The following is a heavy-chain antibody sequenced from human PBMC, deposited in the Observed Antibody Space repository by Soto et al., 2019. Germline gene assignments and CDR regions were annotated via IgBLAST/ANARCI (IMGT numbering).Heavy chain of an antibody. Sequence: QVQLVQSGAEVKEPGASVKVSSKASGYNFASNHMHWVRQIPGQGLEWMGIIHPTDGSTSYAQRFRGRITLTRDAPTNTDYMELRGLTSEDTAVYYCVRDRFGSWTFDYWGQGTLLTVSS. D-gene: IGHD6-13*01. CDR2: IHPTDGST. CDR3: VRDRFGSWTFDY. J-gene: IGHJ4*02. CDR1: GYNFASNH. V-gene: IGHV1-46*01.